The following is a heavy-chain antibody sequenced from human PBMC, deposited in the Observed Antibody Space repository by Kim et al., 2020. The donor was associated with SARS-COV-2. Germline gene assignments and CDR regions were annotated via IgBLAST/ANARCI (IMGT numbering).Heavy chain of an antibody. V-gene: IGHV3-48*03. J-gene: IGHJ4*02. CDR1: GFIFSGYE. Sequence: GGSLRLSCAASGFIFSGYEMNWVRQAPGKGLEWVSFISDSGSTIYYADSVKGRFTISRDNAKSSLYLQMSSLRAEDTAVYYCARGWGGGDCLDYWGQGTLVTVSS. CDR2: ISDSGSTI. CDR3: ARGWGGGDCLDY. D-gene: IGHD2-21*02.